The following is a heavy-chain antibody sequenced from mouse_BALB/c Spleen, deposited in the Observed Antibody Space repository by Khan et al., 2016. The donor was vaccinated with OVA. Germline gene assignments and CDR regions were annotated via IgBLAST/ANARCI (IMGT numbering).Heavy chain of an antibody. D-gene: IGHD1-1*01. Sequence: VQLQESGAELMKPGASVKISCKATGYTFSGYWIEWVKQRPGHGLEWIGEILPGSGSTKYNEKFKGKATLTADTSSNTAYMQLSSLKSEDSAVYYCARSRYYGSSYFDYWGQGTTLTVSS. J-gene: IGHJ2*01. V-gene: IGHV1-9*01. CDR2: ILPGSGST. CDR3: ARSRYYGSSYFDY. CDR1: GYTFSGYW.